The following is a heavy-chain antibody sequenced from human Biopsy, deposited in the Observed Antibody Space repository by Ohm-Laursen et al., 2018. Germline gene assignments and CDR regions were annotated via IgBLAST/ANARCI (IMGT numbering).Heavy chain of an antibody. CDR3: ARFQAGTIEVY. Sequence: PSETLSLTCTVSGVSISSGPYYWGWIRQPPGKGLEWIGHIFYSGTTFYNPSHKSRITISVDTSKTQFSLRLSSVTAADTAVYYCARFQAGTIEVYWGQGTLVTVSS. CDR1: GVSISSGPYY. D-gene: IGHD3-3*01. V-gene: IGHV4-39*01. CDR2: IFYSGTT. J-gene: IGHJ4*02.